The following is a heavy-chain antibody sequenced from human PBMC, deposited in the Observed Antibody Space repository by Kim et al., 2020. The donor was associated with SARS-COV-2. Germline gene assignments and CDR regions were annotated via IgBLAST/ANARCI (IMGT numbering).Heavy chain of an antibody. CDR2: ISPTGSTI. V-gene: IGHV3-11*01. D-gene: IGHD3-22*01. CDR3: ARDPEYSGYSY. Sequence: GGSLRVSCAASGFTFSDYYMSWIRQAPGKGLEWVSYISPTGSTIYYADSVKGRFTISRDNAKNSLYLQMNSLRAEDTAVFYCARDPEYSGYSYWGQGTPVTVSS. J-gene: IGHJ4*02. CDR1: GFTFSDYY.